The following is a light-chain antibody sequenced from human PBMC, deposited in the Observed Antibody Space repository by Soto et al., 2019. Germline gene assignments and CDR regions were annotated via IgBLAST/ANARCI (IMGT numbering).Light chain of an antibody. CDR3: QQSYSTPRET. V-gene: IGKV1-39*01. J-gene: IGKJ1*01. CDR2: AAS. CDR1: QSISSY. Sequence: DIQMTQSPSSLSASVGDRVTITCRASQSISSYLNWYQQKPGKAPKLLIYAASSLQSGVPSRFSGSGSGTDFILTISSLQPEDFATYYCQQSYSTPRETFGQGTKVEIK.